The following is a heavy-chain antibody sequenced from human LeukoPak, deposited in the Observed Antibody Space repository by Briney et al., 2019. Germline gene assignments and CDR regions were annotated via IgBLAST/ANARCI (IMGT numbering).Heavy chain of an antibody. J-gene: IGHJ4*02. Sequence: GGSLRLSCAASGFTFDDYGMSWVRQAPGKGLEWVSGINWNGGSTGYADSVKGRFTISRDNAKNSLYLQMNSLRAEDTAVYYCAKAQWLVPNPVDYWGQGTLVTVSS. CDR2: INWNGGST. D-gene: IGHD6-19*01. V-gene: IGHV3-20*04. CDR1: GFTFDDYG. CDR3: AKAQWLVPNPVDY.